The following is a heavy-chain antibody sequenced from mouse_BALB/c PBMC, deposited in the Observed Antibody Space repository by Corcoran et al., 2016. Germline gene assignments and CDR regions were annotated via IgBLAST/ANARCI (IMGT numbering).Heavy chain of an antibody. CDR2: INTYTGEP. Sequence: QIQLVQSGTELKKPGETVKMSCKASGYTFTNYGMNWVKQAPGKGLKWMGWINTYTGEPTYADDFKGRFAFSLETSASTAYLQINNLKNEDMATYFCARTSDYGAWFAYWGQGTLVTVSA. V-gene: IGHV9-1*02. D-gene: IGHD2-4*01. CDR3: ARTSDYGAWFAY. J-gene: IGHJ3*01. CDR1: GYTFTNYG.